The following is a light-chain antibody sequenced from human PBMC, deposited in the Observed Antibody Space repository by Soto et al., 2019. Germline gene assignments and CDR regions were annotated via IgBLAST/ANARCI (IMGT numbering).Light chain of an antibody. J-gene: IGKJ1*01. CDR2: AAS. CDR3: QQSYSTPPT. Sequence: DIQMTQSPSSLSASVGDRVTITCRASQSLDNRLNWYQETPGKAPKSLIYAASILQPGVPSRFSGSGSGSDFTLTISSLQPEDFATYYCQQSYSTPPTFGQGTKVEIK. CDR1: QSLDNR. V-gene: IGKV1-39*01.